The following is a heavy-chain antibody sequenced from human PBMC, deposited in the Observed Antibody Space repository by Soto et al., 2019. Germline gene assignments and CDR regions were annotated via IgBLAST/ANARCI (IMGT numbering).Heavy chain of an antibody. Sequence: PSETLSLTCTVYGASFTNYAWTWIRQFPGQGLEWIGEIQRSGGANYNPSLKSRVSISMEPSKNQFSLEMSSVTAADTAVYYCARGAPGRWGQGTLVTFSS. V-gene: IGHV4-34*01. CDR2: IQRSGGA. CDR1: GASFTNYA. CDR3: ARGAPGR. J-gene: IGHJ4*02.